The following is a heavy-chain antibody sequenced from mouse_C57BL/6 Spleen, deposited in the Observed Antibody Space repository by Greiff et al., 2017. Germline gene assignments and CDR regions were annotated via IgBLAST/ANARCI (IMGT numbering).Heavy chain of an antibody. J-gene: IGHJ3*01. CDR2: INPGSGGT. V-gene: IGHV1-54*01. CDR1: GYAFTNYL. Sequence: VQLQQSGAELVRPGTSVKVSCKASGYAFTNYLIEWVKQRPGQGLEWIGVINPGSGGTNYNEKFKGKATLTADKSSSTAYMQLSSLTSEHSAVYFCARSGGLRGWFAYWGQGTLVTVSA. CDR3: ARSGGLRGWFAY. D-gene: IGHD2-4*01.